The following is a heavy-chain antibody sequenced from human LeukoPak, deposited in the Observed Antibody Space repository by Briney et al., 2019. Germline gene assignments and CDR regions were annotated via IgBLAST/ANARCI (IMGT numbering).Heavy chain of an antibody. CDR2: ISAYNGNT. Sequence: GASVKVSCKASGYTFSIYGISWVRQAPGQGLEWMGWISAYNGNTNYAQKFQGRVTMMTDTSTSTAYMEQRSLRSDGTAVYYRARDQEQWPDYFDYWGEGALVTVSS. CDR1: GYTFSIYG. V-gene: IGHV1-18*01. CDR3: ARDQEQWPDYFDY. D-gene: IGHD6-19*01. J-gene: IGHJ4*02.